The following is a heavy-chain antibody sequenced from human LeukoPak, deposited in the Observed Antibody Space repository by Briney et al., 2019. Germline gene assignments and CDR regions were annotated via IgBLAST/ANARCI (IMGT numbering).Heavy chain of an antibody. D-gene: IGHD3-10*01. Sequence: ASVKVSCKASGYTFTSYDINWVRQATGQGLEWMGWMNPNSGNTGYAQKFQGRVTMTRNTSISTAYMELSSLRSEDTAVYYGATTPVRELLWFGELSYAFDIWGQGTMVTVSS. V-gene: IGHV1-8*01. CDR2: MNPNSGNT. CDR3: ATTPVRELLWFGELSYAFDI. J-gene: IGHJ3*02. CDR1: GYTFTSYD.